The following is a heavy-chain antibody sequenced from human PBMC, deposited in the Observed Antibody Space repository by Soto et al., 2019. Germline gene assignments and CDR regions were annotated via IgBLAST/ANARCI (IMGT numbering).Heavy chain of an antibody. CDR1: SGSISSYY. CDR3: ARAQSRDGYNYVPNYYYGMDV. J-gene: IGHJ6*02. CDR2: IYYSGST. V-gene: IGHV4-59*01. Sequence: KPSETLSLTCTVSSGSISSYYWSWIRQPPGKGLEWIGYIYYSGSTNYNPSLKSRVTISVDTSKNQFSLKLSSVTAADTAVYYCARAQSRDGYNYVPNYYYGMDVWGQGTTVTVSS. D-gene: IGHD5-12*01.